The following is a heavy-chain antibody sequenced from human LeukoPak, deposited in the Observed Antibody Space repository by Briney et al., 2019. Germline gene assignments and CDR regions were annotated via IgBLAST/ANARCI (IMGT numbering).Heavy chain of an antibody. CDR3: AKDQTWGAFDN. Sequence: GRSLRLSCAASGFTFDDYAMHWVRQAPGKGLEWVSGISWNSGSIGYADSVKGRFTISRDNAKNSLYLQMNSLRAEDTALYYCAKDQTWGAFDNWGQGTMVTVSS. V-gene: IGHV3-9*01. D-gene: IGHD1-26*01. CDR2: ISWNSGSI. J-gene: IGHJ3*02. CDR1: GFTFDDYA.